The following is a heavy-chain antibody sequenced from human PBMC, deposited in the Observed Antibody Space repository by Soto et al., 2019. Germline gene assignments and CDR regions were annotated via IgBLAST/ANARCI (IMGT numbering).Heavy chain of an antibody. Sequence: SLRLSCSASGFTFRQDYMIWVRHVPGKGLEWVSYISHSGSTTDYADSVKGRFTISTDNVNNSLFLQMNSLRADDMAVYYGTREFGMDVWHDGSTINVS. CDR1: GFTFRQDY. J-gene: IGHJ6*02. CDR3: TREFGMDV. V-gene: IGHV3-11*01. CDR2: ISHSGSTT.